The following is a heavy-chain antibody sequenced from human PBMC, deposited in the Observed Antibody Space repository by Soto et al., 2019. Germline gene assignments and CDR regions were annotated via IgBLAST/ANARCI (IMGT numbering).Heavy chain of an antibody. J-gene: IGHJ4*02. CDR3: ASGGTPIDY. D-gene: IGHD3-16*01. CDR2: SSAYNGNT. CDR1: GYTFTNFG. V-gene: IGHV1-18*01. Sequence: QVQLVQSGAEVKKPGASVKVSCKTSGYTFTNFGLSWVRQAPGQGLEWMGWSSAYNGNTNYAQNFQGRITRTKATSTSTAYMEPRSLRYADAAVSSWASGGTPIDYWGQGTLVTVSS.